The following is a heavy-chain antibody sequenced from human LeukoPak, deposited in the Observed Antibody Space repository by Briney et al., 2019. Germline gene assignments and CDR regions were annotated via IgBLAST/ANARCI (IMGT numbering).Heavy chain of an antibody. CDR3: ARGREITLIATRYYFDY. D-gene: IGHD3-22*01. J-gene: IGHJ4*02. V-gene: IGHV1-69*13. Sequence: ASVKVSCKASGGTFSSDAISWVRQAPGQGLEWMGGIIPAFGAANYAQKFQGRVTITADESTSTAYMELSSLRSEDTAVYYWARGREITLIATRYYFDYWGQGTLVTVSS. CDR2: IIPAFGAA. CDR1: GGTFSSDA.